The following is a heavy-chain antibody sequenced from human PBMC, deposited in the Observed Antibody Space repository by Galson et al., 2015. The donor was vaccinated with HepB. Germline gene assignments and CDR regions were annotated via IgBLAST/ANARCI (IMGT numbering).Heavy chain of an antibody. CDR1: GFTFSSYA. Sequence: SLRLSCAASGFTFSSYAMHWVRQAPGKGLEWVAVISYDGSNKYYADSVKGRFTISRDNSKNTLYLQMNSLRAEDTAVYYCTTPFQSWGQGTLVTVSS. D-gene: IGHD1-14*01. J-gene: IGHJ5*02. CDR3: TTPFQS. V-gene: IGHV3-30-3*01. CDR2: ISYDGSNK.